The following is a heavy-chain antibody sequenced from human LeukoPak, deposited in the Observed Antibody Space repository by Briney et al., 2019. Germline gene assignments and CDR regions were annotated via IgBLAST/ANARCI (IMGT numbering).Heavy chain of an antibody. Sequence: GGSLRLSCAASGFSFSASAMHWVRQASGKGLEWVGRIRSKGNSYATEYGASVKGRFTISRDDSKNSLYLQMNSLKTEDTAVYYCARGYHSFDIWGQGTKVTVSS. CDR3: ARGYHSFDI. CDR1: GFSFSASA. CDR2: IRSKGNSYAT. V-gene: IGHV3-73*01. J-gene: IGHJ3*02. D-gene: IGHD2-2*01.